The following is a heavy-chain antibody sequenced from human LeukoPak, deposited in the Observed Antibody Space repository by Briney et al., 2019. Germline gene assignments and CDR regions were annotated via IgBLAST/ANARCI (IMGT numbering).Heavy chain of an antibody. J-gene: IGHJ5*02. CDR3: TPGIVPISSLGS. CDR1: GFSFSGSG. V-gene: IGHV3-73*01. CDR2: IRSKANNYAT. Sequence: GGSLRLSCAASGFSFSGSGMNWVRQASGKGLGWVGRIRSKANNYATVYAESVKGRFTISRNDSKNTAYLQMNSLKTEDTAVYYCTPGIVPISSLGSWGQGTLVIVYS. D-gene: IGHD3-16*01.